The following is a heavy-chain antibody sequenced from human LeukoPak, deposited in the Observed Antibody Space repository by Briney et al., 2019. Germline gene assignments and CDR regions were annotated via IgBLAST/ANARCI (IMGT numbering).Heavy chain of an antibody. CDR3: ARSTLYEILTEYYFDY. CDR1: GFTFSSYE. V-gene: IGHV3-48*03. J-gene: IGHJ4*02. Sequence: GGSLRLSRAASGFTFSSYEMNWVRQAPGKGLEWVSYISSSSSYTNYADSVKGRFTISRDSAKNSLYLQMNSLRAEDTAVYYCARSTLYEILTEYYFDYWGQGTLVTVSS. D-gene: IGHD3-9*01. CDR2: ISSSSSYT.